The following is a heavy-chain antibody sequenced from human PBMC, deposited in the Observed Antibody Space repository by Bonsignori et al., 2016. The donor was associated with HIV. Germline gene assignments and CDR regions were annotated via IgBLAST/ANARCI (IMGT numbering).Heavy chain of an antibody. V-gene: IGHV3-53*01. Sequence: GESLKISCAASGFTVSSNYMSWVRQAPGKGLEWVSVIYSGGSTYYADSVKGRFTISRDNSKNTLYLQMNSLRAEDTAVYYCARDSRGGSSWYWDYWGQGTLVTVSS. CDR2: IYSGGST. J-gene: IGHJ4*02. D-gene: IGHD6-13*01. CDR1: GFTVSSNY. CDR3: ARDSRGGSSWYWDY.